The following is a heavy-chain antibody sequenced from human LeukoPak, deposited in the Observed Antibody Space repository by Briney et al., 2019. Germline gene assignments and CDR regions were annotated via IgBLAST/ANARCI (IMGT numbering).Heavy chain of an antibody. Sequence: GGSLRLSCAASGFNFSNYKMNWVRQAPGKGLECISYISSSGSTIYYADSAKGRFTISRDNAKSSLFLQMNSLRAEDTAVYYCARENFADLFDYWGQGILVTVSS. J-gene: IGHJ4*02. CDR1: GFNFSNYK. CDR2: ISSSGSTI. CDR3: ARENFADLFDY. V-gene: IGHV3-48*01. D-gene: IGHD1-7*01.